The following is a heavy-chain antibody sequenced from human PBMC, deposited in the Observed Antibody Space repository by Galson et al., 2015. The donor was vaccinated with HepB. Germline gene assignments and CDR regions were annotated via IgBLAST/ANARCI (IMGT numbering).Heavy chain of an antibody. CDR1: GFTLSSYW. J-gene: IGHJ4*02. CDR3: ARGPVLLWFGKRGPFDY. Sequence: SLRLSCAASGFTLSSYWMSWVRQAPGKGLEWVAKIKQDDSEKYYVDSVKGRFTISRDNAKNSLYLQMNSLRAEDTAVYYCARGPVLLWFGKRGPFDYWGQGTLVTVSS. D-gene: IGHD3-10*01. CDR2: IKQDDSEK. V-gene: IGHV3-7*03.